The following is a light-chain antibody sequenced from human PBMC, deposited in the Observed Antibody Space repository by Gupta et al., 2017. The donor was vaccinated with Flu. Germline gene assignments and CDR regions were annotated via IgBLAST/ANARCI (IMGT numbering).Light chain of an antibody. CDR2: NHS. CDR1: SSNLGSRT. J-gene: IGLJ2*01. V-gene: IGLV1-44*01. CDR3: VAWYDSLNSVL. Sequence: QSVLTQPPSASGTPGQRVIISCSGSSSNLGSRTLNWYQQLPGTAPKILIYNHSQRPSGVPDRFPGSRSGASASLAISGLQSADEANYYCVAWYDSLNSVLFGGGTKLTVL.